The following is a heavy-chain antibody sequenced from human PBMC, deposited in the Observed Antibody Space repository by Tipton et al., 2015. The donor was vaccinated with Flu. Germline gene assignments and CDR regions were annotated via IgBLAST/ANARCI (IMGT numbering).Heavy chain of an antibody. D-gene: IGHD3-10*01. Sequence: SLRLSCAASGFRFSSYAMRWVRQAPGKGLEWVSGIGGRGSKTYYADSVKGRFTISRDNSKNTLYLQMNSLRAEDTAVYYCAKGLLWFGELSLFDYWGQGTLVTVSS. CDR3: AKGLLWFGELSLFDY. CDR1: GFRFSSYA. J-gene: IGHJ4*02. CDR2: IGGRGSKT. V-gene: IGHV3-23*01.